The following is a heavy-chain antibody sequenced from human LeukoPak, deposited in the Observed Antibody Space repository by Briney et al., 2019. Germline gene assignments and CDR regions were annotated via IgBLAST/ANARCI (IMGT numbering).Heavy chain of an antibody. CDR3: AREYDSNCPYYYYYMDV. Sequence: SETLSLTCTVSGGSISSSSYYWGWIRQPPGKGLEWIGSIYYSGSTYYNPSLKSRVTISVDTSKNQFSLKLSSVTAADTAVYYCAREYDSNCPYYYYYMDVWGKGTTVTVSS. CDR2: IYYSGST. J-gene: IGHJ6*03. CDR1: GGSISSSSYY. V-gene: IGHV4-39*07. D-gene: IGHD4-11*01.